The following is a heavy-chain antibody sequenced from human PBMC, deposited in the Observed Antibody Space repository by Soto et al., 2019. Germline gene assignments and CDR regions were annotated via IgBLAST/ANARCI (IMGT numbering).Heavy chain of an antibody. D-gene: IGHD5-12*01. J-gene: IGHJ5*02. CDR2: ISGSGGST. CDR1: GFTFSSYA. V-gene: IGHV3-23*01. CDR3: AKDPRDIVATTLGGDWFDP. Sequence: EVQLLESGGGLVQPGGSLRLSCAASGFTFSSYAMSWVRQAPGKGLAWVSAISGSGGSTYYADSVKGRFTISRDNSKNTLYVQMNSLRAEDTAVYYCAKDPRDIVATTLGGDWFDPWCQGTLLTVSS.